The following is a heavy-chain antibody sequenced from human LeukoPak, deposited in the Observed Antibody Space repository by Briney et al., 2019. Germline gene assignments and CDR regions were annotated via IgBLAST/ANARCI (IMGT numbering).Heavy chain of an antibody. D-gene: IGHD5-24*01. CDR2: IGSDTTYI. CDR3: ARLSKLSPDY. J-gene: IGHJ4*02. CDR1: GFTFSSYS. Sequence: GGSLRLSCAASGFTFSSYSMTWVRQAPGKGLEWVSSIGSDTTYIYYADSVKGRFTISRDNTKNSLYLQMNSLRAEDTAVYYCARLSKLSPDYWGQGTLVTVSS. V-gene: IGHV3-21*01.